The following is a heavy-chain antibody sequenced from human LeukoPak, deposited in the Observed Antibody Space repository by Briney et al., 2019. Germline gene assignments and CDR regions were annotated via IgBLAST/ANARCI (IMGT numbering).Heavy chain of an antibody. CDR2: ISYDGSNR. J-gene: IGHJ4*02. Sequence: GGSLRLSCAVSGFTFSSYGMHWVRQAPGKGLEWVAVISYDGSNRYYADSVKGRFTISRDNSKNTLYLQMNSLRAEDTAVYYCAKDLRRDGYSFDYWGQGTLVTVSS. V-gene: IGHV3-30*18. D-gene: IGHD5-24*01. CDR3: AKDLRRDGYSFDY. CDR1: GFTFSSYG.